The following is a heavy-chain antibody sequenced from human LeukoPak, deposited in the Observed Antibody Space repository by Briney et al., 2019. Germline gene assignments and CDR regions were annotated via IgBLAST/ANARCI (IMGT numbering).Heavy chain of an antibody. CDR2: IYTSGST. D-gene: IGHD2-15*01. CDR3: ARTYCSGGSCYFDY. V-gene: IGHV4-61*02. CDR1: GGSISSGSYY. Sequence: PSQTLSLTCTVSGGSISSGSYYWSWIWQPAGKGLEWIGRIYTSGSTNYNPSPKSRVTISVDTSKNQFSLKLSSVTAADTAVYYCARTYCSGGSCYFDYWGQGTLVTVSS. J-gene: IGHJ4*02.